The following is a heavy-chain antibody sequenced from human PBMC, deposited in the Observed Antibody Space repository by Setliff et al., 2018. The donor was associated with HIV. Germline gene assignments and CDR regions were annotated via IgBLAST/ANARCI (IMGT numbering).Heavy chain of an antibody. Sequence: SETLSLTCAVYGGSFSGYYWSWIRQPPGKGLEWIGEINHSGSTNYNPSLKSRVTISVDTSKNQFSLKLSSVTAADTAVYYFNIYYYYYMDVWGKGTTVTVSS. CDR3: NIYYYYYMDV. CDR2: INHSGST. CDR1: GGSFSGYY. V-gene: IGHV4-34*01. J-gene: IGHJ6*03.